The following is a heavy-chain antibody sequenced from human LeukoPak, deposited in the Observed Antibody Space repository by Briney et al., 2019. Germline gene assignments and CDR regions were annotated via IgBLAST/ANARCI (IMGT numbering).Heavy chain of an antibody. CDR3: AKDLGRVAVAGVPDY. CDR1: GFTFSSYW. Sequence: GGSLRLSCAASGFTFSSYWMHWLGPAPGKGLVWVSRINSDGSSTSYADSVKSRFTISRDNSKNTLYLQMNSLRAEDTAVYHCAKDLGRVAVAGVPDYWGQGTLVTVSS. D-gene: IGHD6-19*01. CDR2: INSDGSST. J-gene: IGHJ4*02. V-gene: IGHV3-74*01.